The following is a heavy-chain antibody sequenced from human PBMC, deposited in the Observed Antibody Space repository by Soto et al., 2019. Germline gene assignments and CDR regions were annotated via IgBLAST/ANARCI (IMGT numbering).Heavy chain of an antibody. CDR1: GFTVSSNY. CDR3: ARMTTVNAFDI. V-gene: IGHV3-53*01. J-gene: IGHJ3*02. Sequence: GGSLRLSCAASGFTVSSNYMSRVRQAPGKGLEWVSVIYSGGSTYYADSVKGRFTISRDNSKNTLYLQMNSLRAEDTAVYYCARMTTVNAFDIWGQGTMVTVSS. CDR2: IYSGGST. D-gene: IGHD4-17*01.